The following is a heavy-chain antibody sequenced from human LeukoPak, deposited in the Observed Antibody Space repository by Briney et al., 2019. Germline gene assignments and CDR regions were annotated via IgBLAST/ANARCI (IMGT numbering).Heavy chain of an antibody. CDR2: IHHDGRI. D-gene: IGHD3-16*02. J-gene: IGHJ4*02. CDR1: GGSIDSTNW. V-gene: IGHV4/OR15-8*01. Sequence: SETLSLTCDVSGGSIDSTNWWNWVRQPPGRGLEWIGEIHHDGRINYNPSLKSRVTLSVDKSKNQFSLRLNSVTAADTAMYYCARSHDHLWGNYPDYWGQGTLVTVSS. CDR3: ARSHDHLWGNYPDY.